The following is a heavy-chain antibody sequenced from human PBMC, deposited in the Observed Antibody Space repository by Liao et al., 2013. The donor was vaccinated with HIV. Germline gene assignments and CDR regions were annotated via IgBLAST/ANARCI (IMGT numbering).Heavy chain of an antibody. CDR2: IYYSGST. CDR3: AREGYYYDSSGYYKIFDY. J-gene: IGHJ4*02. CDR1: GGSFSGYY. Sequence: QVQLQQWGAGLLKPSETLSLTCAVYGGSFSGYYWSWIRQPPGKGLEWIGSIYYSGSTYYNPSLKSRVTMSVDTSKNQFSLKLSSVTAADTAVYYCAREGYYYDSSGYYKIFDYWGQGTLVTVSS. D-gene: IGHD3-22*01. V-gene: IGHV4-34*11.